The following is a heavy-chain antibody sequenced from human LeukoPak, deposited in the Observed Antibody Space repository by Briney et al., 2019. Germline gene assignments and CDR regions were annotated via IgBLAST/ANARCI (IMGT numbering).Heavy chain of an antibody. CDR1: GFTFSSHG. CDR3: AKVPPAAMGYFDY. J-gene: IGHJ4*02. V-gene: IGHV3-23*01. Sequence: GGSLRLSCAASGFTFSSHGMSWVRQAPGKGLEWVSAISGSGGSTSYTDSVKGRFTISRDNSKNTLYLQMNSLRAEDTAVYYCAKVPPAAMGYFDYWGQGTLVTVSS. CDR2: ISGSGGST. D-gene: IGHD2-2*01.